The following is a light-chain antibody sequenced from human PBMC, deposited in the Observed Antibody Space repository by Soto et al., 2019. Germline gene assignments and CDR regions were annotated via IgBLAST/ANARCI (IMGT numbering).Light chain of an antibody. J-gene: IGLJ2*01. V-gene: IGLV2-14*01. Sequence: QYLLTQPASVSGSPGQSITISCTGTSSDVGGYDYVSWYQQHPGKVPKLIIYEVTKRPSGVSHRFSGSKSGNAASLTISGLQAEDEADYYCSSYTTSSALVFGGGTKLTVL. CDR2: EVT. CDR1: SSDVGGYDY. CDR3: SSYTTSSALV.